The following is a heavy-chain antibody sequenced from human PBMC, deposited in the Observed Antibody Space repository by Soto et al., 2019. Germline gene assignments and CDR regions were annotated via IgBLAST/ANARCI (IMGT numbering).Heavy chain of an antibody. J-gene: IGHJ4*02. V-gene: IGHV1-3*01. Sequence: ASVKVSCKASGYTFTSYAMHWVRQAPGQRLEWMGWINAGNGNTKYSQKFQGRVTITRDTSASTAYMELSSLRSVDTAVYYCARTPRIAVDVPFDYWGQGTLVTVSS. CDR1: GYTFTSYA. CDR2: INAGNGNT. CDR3: ARTPRIAVDVPFDY. D-gene: IGHD6-19*01.